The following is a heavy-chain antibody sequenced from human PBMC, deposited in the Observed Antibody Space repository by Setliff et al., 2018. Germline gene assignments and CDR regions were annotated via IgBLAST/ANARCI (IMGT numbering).Heavy chain of an antibody. V-gene: IGHV1-46*01. Sequence: ASVKVSCKASGYTFTSHYMHWVRQAPGLGLEWMGTINPSSGRTSYAQKFQGRVTITRDTSASTAYMELSSLRSEDTAVYYCARVTRLSVDGYNYVSYYYYYMDVWGKGTTVTVSS. CDR2: INPSSGRT. CDR3: ARVTRLSVDGYNYVSYYYYYMDV. D-gene: IGHD5-12*01. J-gene: IGHJ6*03. CDR1: GYTFTSHY.